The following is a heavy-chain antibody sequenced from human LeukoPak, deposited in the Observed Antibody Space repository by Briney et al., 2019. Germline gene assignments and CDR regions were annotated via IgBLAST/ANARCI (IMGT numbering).Heavy chain of an antibody. Sequence: GGSLRLSCAASGFTFSSCAMNWVRRTPGKGLEWVSVIYSGGSTYYADSVKGRFTISRDNSKNTLYLQMNSLRAEDTAVYYCARNPGYYGMDVWGQGTTVTVSS. CDR1: GFTFSSCA. J-gene: IGHJ6*02. CDR3: ARNPGYYGMDV. CDR2: IYSGGST. V-gene: IGHV3-66*01.